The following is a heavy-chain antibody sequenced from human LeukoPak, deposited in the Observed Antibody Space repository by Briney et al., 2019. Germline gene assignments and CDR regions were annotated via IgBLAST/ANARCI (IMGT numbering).Heavy chain of an antibody. D-gene: IGHD6-19*01. CDR2: IFPGDSDT. J-gene: IGHJ4*02. Sequence: GESLKISCKGSGFTFTSYWIGWVRQMPGKGLEWMGIIFPGDSDTRYSPSFQGQVTISADKSISTAYLQWSSLKASDTATYYCARLVRSGWYYDYWGQGTLVTVSS. CDR3: ARLVRSGWYYDY. V-gene: IGHV5-51*01. CDR1: GFTFTSYW.